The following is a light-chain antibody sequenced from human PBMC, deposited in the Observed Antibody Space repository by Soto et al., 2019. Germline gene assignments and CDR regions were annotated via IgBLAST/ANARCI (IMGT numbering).Light chain of an antibody. V-gene: IGKV3-11*01. Sequence: EIVLTQSPATLSLSPGERATLSCRASQSVSSYLAWYQQKPGQALRLLIYDASNRATGIPARFSGSGSGTDFTLTISSLEPEDFAVYYCQQRSNSGLTFGPGTKVDIK. J-gene: IGKJ3*01. CDR1: QSVSSY. CDR3: QQRSNSGLT. CDR2: DAS.